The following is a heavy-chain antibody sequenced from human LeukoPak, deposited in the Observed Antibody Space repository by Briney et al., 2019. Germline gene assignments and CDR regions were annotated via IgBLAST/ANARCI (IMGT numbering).Heavy chain of an antibody. CDR2: IYYSGSS. J-gene: IGHJ5*02. CDR3: ARVFGGGRGGWFDP. Sequence: ASETLSLTCTVSGGSITGYYWTWIRQPPGRGLEWIGYIYYSGSSNYNPSLKSRVTISIHTSENQFSLNLSSVTAADTAVYYCARVFGGGRGGWFDPWGQGTLVAVSS. V-gene: IGHV4-59*01. CDR1: GGSITGYY. D-gene: IGHD3-16*01.